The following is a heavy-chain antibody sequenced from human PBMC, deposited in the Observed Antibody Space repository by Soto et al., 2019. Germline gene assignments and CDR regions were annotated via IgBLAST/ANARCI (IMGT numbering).Heavy chain of an antibody. CDR1: GFTFSSYA. Sequence: GGSLRLSCAASGFTFSSYAMSWARQAPGKGLEWVSAISGSGGSTYYADSVKGRFTISRDNSKNTLYLQMNSLRAEDTAVYYCAKWSYDFWSGYQVLDYWGQGTLVTVSS. V-gene: IGHV3-23*01. D-gene: IGHD3-3*01. CDR2: ISGSGGST. CDR3: AKWSYDFWSGYQVLDY. J-gene: IGHJ4*02.